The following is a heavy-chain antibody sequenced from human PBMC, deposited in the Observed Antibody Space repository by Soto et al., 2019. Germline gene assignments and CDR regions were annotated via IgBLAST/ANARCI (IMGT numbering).Heavy chain of an antibody. Sequence: SVKVSCKASGGTFSSYAISWVRQAPGQGLEWMGGILPVSAPPDYAQKFQGRVSITADHSTSTVYMELSRLKSDDTAVYFCATDSNYDVSNSFWGQGTLVTVSS. D-gene: IGHD3-3*01. CDR1: GGTFSSYA. V-gene: IGHV1-69*13. CDR2: ILPVSAPP. J-gene: IGHJ4*02. CDR3: ATDSNYDVSNSF.